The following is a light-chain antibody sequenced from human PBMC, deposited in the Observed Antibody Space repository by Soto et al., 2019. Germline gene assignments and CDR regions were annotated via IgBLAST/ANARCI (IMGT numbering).Light chain of an antibody. CDR3: CSYAGSYISEV. Sequence: QSVLTQPRSVSGSAGQAVTISCTGTSSDVGGYNYVSWYQQHPGKAPKLMIYDVSKRPSGVPDRFSGSKSGNTASLTISGLQAEDEADYYCCSYAGSYISEVFGTGTKVTVL. J-gene: IGLJ1*01. V-gene: IGLV2-11*01. CDR1: SSDVGGYNY. CDR2: DVS.